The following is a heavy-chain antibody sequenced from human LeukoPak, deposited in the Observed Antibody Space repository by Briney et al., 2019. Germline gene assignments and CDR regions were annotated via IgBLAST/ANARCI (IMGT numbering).Heavy chain of an antibody. D-gene: IGHD2-15*01. CDR2: ISGSGGST. CDR1: GFTFSSYA. CDR3: AKERNWSVVAATLNWFDP. J-gene: IGHJ5*02. Sequence: GGSLRLSCAASGFTFSSYAMSWVCQAPGKGLEWVSAISGSGGSTYYADSVKGRFTISRDNSKNTLYLQMNSLRAEDTAVYYCAKERNWSVVAATLNWFDPWGQGTLVTVSS. V-gene: IGHV3-23*01.